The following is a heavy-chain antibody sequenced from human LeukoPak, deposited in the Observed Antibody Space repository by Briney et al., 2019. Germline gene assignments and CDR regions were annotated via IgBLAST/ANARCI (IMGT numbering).Heavy chain of an antibody. V-gene: IGHV4-34*01. CDR1: GGSFSGYY. D-gene: IGHD6-13*01. J-gene: IGHJ5*02. CDR2: INHSGST. CDR3: ARGRIVAAGIAGWFDP. Sequence: SETLSLTCAVYGGSFSGYYWSWIRQPPGKGLEWIGEINHSGSTNYNPSLKSRVTISVDTSKNQFSLKLSSVTAADTAVYYCARGRIVAAGIAGWFDPWGQGTLVTVSS.